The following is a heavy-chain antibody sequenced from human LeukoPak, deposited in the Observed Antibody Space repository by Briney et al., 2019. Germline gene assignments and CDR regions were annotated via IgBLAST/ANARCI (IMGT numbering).Heavy chain of an antibody. Sequence: GESLRLSCAASGFTFSSYWMHWVRQAPGKGLVWVSRINSDGSSTSYADSVKGRFTISRDNAKNTLYLQMNSLRAEDTAVYYCATIPGIAVAGTDYWGQGTLVTVSS. CDR3: ATIPGIAVAGTDY. CDR2: INSDGSST. V-gene: IGHV3-74*01. D-gene: IGHD6-19*01. CDR1: GFTFSSYW. J-gene: IGHJ4*02.